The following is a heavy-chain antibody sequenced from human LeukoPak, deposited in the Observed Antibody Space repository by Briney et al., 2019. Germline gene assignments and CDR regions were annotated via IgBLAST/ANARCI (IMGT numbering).Heavy chain of an antibody. CDR2: NYYCGST. D-gene: IGHD5-18*01. J-gene: IGHJ4*02. CDR1: GGSISSSSYY. CDR3: ARTFGYSYAYLDY. Sequence: AETEGLTCTVSGGSISSSSYYWGWIRQPPGRGLEWIGSNYYCGSTYYNSSLKSRVTISVDTSKNQFSLKLSSVTAADTAVYYCARTFGYSYAYLDYWGQGTLVTVSS. V-gene: IGHV4-39*01.